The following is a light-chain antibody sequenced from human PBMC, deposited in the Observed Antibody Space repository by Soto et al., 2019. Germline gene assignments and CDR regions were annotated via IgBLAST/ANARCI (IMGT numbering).Light chain of an antibody. Sequence: DIQLTQSPSSLSASLGDTVSISCRASQXXXXXLNWYRQRSGEAPEVLIYAASTLRDGVSSRVSGRGYGTEFTLTIKNLLLEXFXTXXCXXXXSXPPITFGLGTRLDI. CDR2: AAS. V-gene: IGKV1-39*01. CDR3: XXXXSXPPIT. J-gene: IGKJ5*01. CDR1: QXXXXX.